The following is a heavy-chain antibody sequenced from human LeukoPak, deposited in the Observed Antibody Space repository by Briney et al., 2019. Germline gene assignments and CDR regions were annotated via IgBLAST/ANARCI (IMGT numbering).Heavy chain of an antibody. D-gene: IGHD5-18*01. CDR3: ARGREIRLWTEFDY. CDR2: INHSGST. V-gene: IGHV4-34*01. J-gene: IGHJ4*02. CDR1: GGSFSGYY. Sequence: SETLSLTCAVYGGSFSGYYWSWIRQPPGKGLEWIGEINHSGSTNYNPSLKSRVTISVDTSKNQFSLKLSSVTAADTAVYYCARGREIRLWTEFDYWGQGTLVTVSS.